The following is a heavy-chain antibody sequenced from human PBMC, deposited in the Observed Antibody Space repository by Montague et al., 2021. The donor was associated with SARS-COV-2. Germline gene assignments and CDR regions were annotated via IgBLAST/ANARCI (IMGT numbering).Heavy chain of an antibody. D-gene: IGHD2-2*01. CDR1: GGTISSDNYY. CDR3: ARDHIVLVPCAVNNWFDP. CDR2: VYTSGNT. Sequence: TLSLTCTVSGGTISSDNYYWSWIRQPAGKGLEWIGRVYTSGNTNYNPSLKSRVTMSVDTSKNQFSLKLNSVTAADTAVYYCARDHIVLVPCAVNNWFDPWGQGTLVTVSS. J-gene: IGHJ5*02. V-gene: IGHV4-61*02.